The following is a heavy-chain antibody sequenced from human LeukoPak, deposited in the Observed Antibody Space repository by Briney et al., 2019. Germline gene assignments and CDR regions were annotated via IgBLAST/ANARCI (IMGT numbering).Heavy chain of an antibody. J-gene: IGHJ4*02. D-gene: IGHD6-13*01. CDR1: GYTFTSYG. CDR2: ISAYNGNA. Sequence: ASVKVSCKASGYTFTSYGISWVRQAPGQGLEWMGWISAYNGNANYAQKLQGRVTMTTDTSTSTAYMELRSLRSDDTAVYYCARRRKPGIAAAGTGEYFDYWGQGTLVTVSS. CDR3: ARRRKPGIAAAGTGEYFDY. V-gene: IGHV1-18*01.